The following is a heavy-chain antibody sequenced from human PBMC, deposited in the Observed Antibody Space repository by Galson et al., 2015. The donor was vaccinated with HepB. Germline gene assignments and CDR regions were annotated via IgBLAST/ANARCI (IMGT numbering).Heavy chain of an antibody. CDR3: VKDRDGSGWYSAFDI. J-gene: IGHJ3*02. D-gene: IGHD6-19*01. Sequence: SLRLSCAASGFTFSSHAMHWVRQAPGKGLEYVSTVSNNGDNTYYADSVKGRFSISRDNSKNTLYLQMSNLRAEDTAVYYCVKDRDGSGWYSAFDIWGQGTMVTVSS. CDR1: GFTFSSHA. CDR2: VSNNGDNT. V-gene: IGHV3-64D*06.